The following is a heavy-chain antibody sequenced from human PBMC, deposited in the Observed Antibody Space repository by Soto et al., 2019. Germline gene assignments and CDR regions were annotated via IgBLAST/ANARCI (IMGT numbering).Heavy chain of an antibody. CDR1: GFTFNTYG. D-gene: IGHD2-2*01. Sequence: QVQLVESGGGVVQPGRSLRLSCAASGFTFNTYGMHWVRQSPGKGLEWVAVISYDGSNKYYADSVKGRLTISRDNSKNTLYVQMNSLRAEDTAVYYCAKGQHCGSTSCYFYYYGMDVWGQGTTVAVSS. CDR2: ISYDGSNK. J-gene: IGHJ6*02. CDR3: AKGQHCGSTSCYFYYYGMDV. V-gene: IGHV3-30*18.